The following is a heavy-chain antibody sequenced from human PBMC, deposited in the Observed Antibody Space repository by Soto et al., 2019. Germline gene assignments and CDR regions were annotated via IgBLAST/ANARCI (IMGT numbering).Heavy chain of an antibody. V-gene: IGHV3-43*01. CDR2: ISWDGGST. CDR1: GFTFDDYT. J-gene: IGHJ6*02. D-gene: IGHD3-10*01. Sequence: AGGSLRLSCAASGFTFDDYTMHWVRQAPGKGLEWVSLISWDGGSTYYADSVKGRFTISRDNSKNSLYLQMNSLRTEDTALYYCAKDLTMVSDYYYGMDVWGQGTTVTVSS. CDR3: AKDLTMVSDYYYGMDV.